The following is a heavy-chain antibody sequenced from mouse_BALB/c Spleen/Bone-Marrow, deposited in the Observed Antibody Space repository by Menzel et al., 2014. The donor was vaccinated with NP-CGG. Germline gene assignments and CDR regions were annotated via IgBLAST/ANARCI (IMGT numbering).Heavy chain of an antibody. CDR1: GYTFSSYW. J-gene: IGHJ1*01. CDR3: ARGGVRGGYWYFDV. Sequence: QVQLKESGAELMKPGASVKISCKATGYTFSSYWIEWVKQRPGHGLEWIGEILPGSGSTNYNEKFKGKATFTADTSSNTAYMQLSSLTSEDSAVYYWARGGVRGGYWYFDVWGAGTTVTVSS. D-gene: IGHD2-14*01. CDR2: ILPGSGST. V-gene: IGHV1-9*01.